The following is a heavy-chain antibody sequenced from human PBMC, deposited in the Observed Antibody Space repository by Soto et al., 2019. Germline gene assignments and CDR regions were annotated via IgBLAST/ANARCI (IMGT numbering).Heavy chain of an antibody. Sequence: KSSESLSLTCAVGGSSVSSDFFYWHWIRQHPGRGLEYIGYIYYSGSTYYSPSFKSRVSISFLKSKNQFSLNLRSVTAADTAVYFCARDLSDDIYTGTRPLGYWGQGTLVTVSS. CDR3: ARDLSDDIYTGTRPLGY. V-gene: IGHV4-31*11. D-gene: IGHD3-9*01. CDR1: GSSVSSDFFY. CDR2: IYYSGST. J-gene: IGHJ4*02.